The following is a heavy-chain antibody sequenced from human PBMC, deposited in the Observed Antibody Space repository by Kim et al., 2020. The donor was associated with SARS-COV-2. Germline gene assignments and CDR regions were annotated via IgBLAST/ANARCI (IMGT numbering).Heavy chain of an antibody. D-gene: IGHD5-12*01. J-gene: IGHJ3*02. CDR3: ARRRAYVDHAFDI. Sequence: GESLQISCKSSGYSFTTYWIGWVRQMPGKGLEWMGIIYPGDSDTRYSPSFQGQVTISVDKSSTTSFLQWNSLKASDTAMYYCARRRAYVDHAFDIWGQGTVVTVSS. CDR2: IYPGDSDT. CDR1: GYSFTTYW. V-gene: IGHV5-51*01.